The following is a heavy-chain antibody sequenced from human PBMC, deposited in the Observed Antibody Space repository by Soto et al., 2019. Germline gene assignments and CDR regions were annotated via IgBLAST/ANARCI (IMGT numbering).Heavy chain of an antibody. Sequence: QVQLQESGPGLVKPSQTLSLTCTVSGGSISSGDYYWSWIRQSPGTGLEWIGYIFYTGSTYYNPSLRSRLAISVDTSKNQCSLKLSSVTAADAAVYYCAREPLKWYGMDVWGQGTTVTVSS. J-gene: IGHJ6*02. CDR2: IFYTGST. CDR1: GGSISSGDYY. D-gene: IGHD1-26*01. CDR3: AREPLKWYGMDV. V-gene: IGHV4-30-4*01.